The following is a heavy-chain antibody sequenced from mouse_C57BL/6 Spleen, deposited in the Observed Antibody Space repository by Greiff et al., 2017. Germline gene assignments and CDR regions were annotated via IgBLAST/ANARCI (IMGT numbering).Heavy chain of an antibody. J-gene: IGHJ3*01. Sequence: QVQLQQPGAELVKPGASVKMSCKASGYTFTSYWITWVKQRPGQGLEWIGDIYPGSGSTNYNEKFKSKATLTVDTSSSTAYMQLSSLTSEHSAVYYCAREEMVTTRAWFAYWGQGTLVTVSA. V-gene: IGHV1-55*01. CDR3: AREEMVTTRAWFAY. D-gene: IGHD2-2*01. CDR2: IYPGSGST. CDR1: GYTFTSYW.